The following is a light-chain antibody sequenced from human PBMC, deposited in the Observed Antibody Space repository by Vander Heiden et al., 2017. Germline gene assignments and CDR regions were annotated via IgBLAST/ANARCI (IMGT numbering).Light chain of an antibody. Sequence: QSVLTQPPSASGTPGQRVTISCSGSSSNIGSNPVNWYQQLPGTAPNLLIYSNNKRPSGVPDRFSGSKSGTSASLATSGLQAEDEADYYCAAWDDSRSGWVFGGGTKLTVL. CDR3: AAWDDSRSGWV. CDR1: SSNIGSNP. J-gene: IGLJ3*02. V-gene: IGLV1-44*01. CDR2: SNN.